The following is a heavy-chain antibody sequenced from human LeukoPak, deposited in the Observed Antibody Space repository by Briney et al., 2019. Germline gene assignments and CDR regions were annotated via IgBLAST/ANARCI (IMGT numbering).Heavy chain of an antibody. V-gene: IGHV1-24*01. CDR1: GHTLSDLS. J-gene: IGHJ4*02. CDR2: LQPEDAET. CDR3: AAVLIYGGHLSY. D-gene: IGHD5-12*01. Sequence: ASVKVSCKVSGHTLSDLSVHWVRQAPGKGLEWVGGLQPEDAETVYAHSLQGTVTMTEDTSTETAYMELSSLRSEDTAVYYCAAVLIYGGHLSYWGQGTLVTVSS.